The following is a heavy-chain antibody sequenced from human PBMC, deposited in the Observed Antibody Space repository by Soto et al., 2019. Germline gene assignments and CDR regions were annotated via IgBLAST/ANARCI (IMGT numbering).Heavy chain of an antibody. V-gene: IGHV4-59*01. Sequence: TSETLSLTCTVSGGSISSYYWSWIRQPPGKGLEWIGYIYYSGSTNYNPSLKSRVTISVDTSKNQFSLKLSSVTAADTAVYYCARFNVVPAAMTHWGQGTLVTVSS. J-gene: IGHJ4*02. CDR1: GGSISSYY. D-gene: IGHD2-2*01. CDR3: ARFNVVPAAMTH. CDR2: IYYSGST.